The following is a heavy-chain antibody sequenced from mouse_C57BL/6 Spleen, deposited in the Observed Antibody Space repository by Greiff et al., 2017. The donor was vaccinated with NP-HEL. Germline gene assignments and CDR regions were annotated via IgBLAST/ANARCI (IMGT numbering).Heavy chain of an antibody. CDR3: AGGNYVRGDY. J-gene: IGHJ2*01. CDR1: GYTFTSYG. D-gene: IGHD2-1*01. CDR2: IYPRSGNT. Sequence: QVQLQQSGAELARPGASVKLSCKASGYTFTSYGISWVKQRPGQGLEWIGDIYPRSGNTYYNEKFKGKATLTADKSSSTAYMELRSLTSEDSAVYFCAGGNYVRGDYWGQGTTLTVSS. V-gene: IGHV1-81*01.